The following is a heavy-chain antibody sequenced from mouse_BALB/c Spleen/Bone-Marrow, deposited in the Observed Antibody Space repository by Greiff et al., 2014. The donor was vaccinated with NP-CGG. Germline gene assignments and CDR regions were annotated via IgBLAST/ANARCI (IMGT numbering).Heavy chain of an antibody. CDR3: ARGGFDY. CDR1: GYTFTSYW. J-gene: IGHJ2*01. CDR2: INPSNGRT. V-gene: IGHV1S81*02. Sequence: QVQLQQSGAELVKPGASAKLSCKASGYTFTSYWMHWVKQRPGQGLEWIGEINPSNGRTNYNEKFKSKATLTVDKSSSTAYMQLSSLTSEDSAVYYCARGGFDYWGQGTTLTVSS.